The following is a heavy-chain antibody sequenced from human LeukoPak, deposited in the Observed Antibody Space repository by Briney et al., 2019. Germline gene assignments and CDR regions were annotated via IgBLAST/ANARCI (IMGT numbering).Heavy chain of an antibody. CDR2: INADGSAT. J-gene: IGHJ5*02. Sequence: GGSLRLSCAASGFTFSSHWMHWVRQAPEKGLVGVSHINADGSATYYAASVKGRFTISRDNARNTLYLQMHSLTAEDTGVYYCVRGALRDCSYTSCTRGNWFDPWGQGALVTVSS. CDR1: GFTFSSHW. V-gene: IGHV3-74*01. CDR3: VRGALRDCSYTSCTRGNWFDP. D-gene: IGHD2-2*01.